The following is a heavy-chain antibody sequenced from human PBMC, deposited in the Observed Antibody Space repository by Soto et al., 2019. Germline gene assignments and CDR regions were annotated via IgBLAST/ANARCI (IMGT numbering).Heavy chain of an antibody. CDR3: ARGVDSWSGYLF. CDR2: IHHSGRT. D-gene: IGHD3-3*01. CDR1: GGSFDGYY. Sequence: SETLSLTCALYGGSFDGYYWSWVRQSPGKGLEWIGEIHHSGRTKYNPSLKSRVSLSVDTSTKHFSLRLTSVTAADRGVYYCARGVDSWSGYLFWGQGTPVTVSS. V-gene: IGHV4-34*01. J-gene: IGHJ4*02.